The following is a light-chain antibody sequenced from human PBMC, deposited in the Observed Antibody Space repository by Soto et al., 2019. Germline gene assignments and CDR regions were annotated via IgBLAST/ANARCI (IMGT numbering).Light chain of an antibody. Sequence: DIEMSQSPSSLSASVGDRVTITCWASQSLNRWLAWYQQKPGKAPKLLIYDASSLQSGVPSRFSGLGSGTDFSLTISSLQPEDFAIYYCQQADSIPWTFGQGTKVDIK. CDR1: QSLNRW. V-gene: IGKV1-5*01. J-gene: IGKJ1*01. CDR3: QQADSIPWT. CDR2: DAS.